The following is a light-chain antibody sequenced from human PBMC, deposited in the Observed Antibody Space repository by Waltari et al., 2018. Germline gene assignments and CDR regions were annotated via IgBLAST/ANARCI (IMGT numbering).Light chain of an antibody. J-gene: IGKJ2*01. CDR1: QSVLYSSNNKNY. CDR3: QQYYSTPPT. Sequence: DIVMTQSPDSLAVSLGERATINCKSSQSVLYSSNNKNYLAWYQQKPGQPPKLLIYWALTRESGVPDRCSGSGSETDFTLTISSLQAVDVAVYYCQQYYSTPPTFGQGTTLEIK. V-gene: IGKV4-1*01. CDR2: WAL.